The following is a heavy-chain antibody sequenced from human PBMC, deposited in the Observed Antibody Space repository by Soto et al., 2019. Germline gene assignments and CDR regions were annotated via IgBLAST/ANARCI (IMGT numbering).Heavy chain of an antibody. V-gene: IGHV3-30*18. J-gene: IGHJ4*02. Sequence: EGSLRLSCVASGFTFSTSDMHWVRQAPGQGLEWVAVVSYDERNIYYADSVKGRFSVSRDNSKNTLFLHMNSLRAEDTAVYFCAKLVDKSLDDYWGQGALVTVSS. D-gene: IGHD3-16*01. CDR1: GFTFSTSD. CDR2: VSYDERNI. CDR3: AKLVDKSLDDY.